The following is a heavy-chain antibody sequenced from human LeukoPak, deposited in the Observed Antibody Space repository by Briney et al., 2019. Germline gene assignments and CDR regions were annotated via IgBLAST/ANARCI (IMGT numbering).Heavy chain of an antibody. D-gene: IGHD5-12*01. Sequence: PGGSLRLSCAASGFTVSCNYMSWLRQPPGKGLEWVSVLYSGGSTYYADSVKGRFTISRDNSKNTLYLQMNSLRAEDTAVYYCARSFAYEDDFDYWGQGTLVTVSS. CDR3: ARSFAYEDDFDY. V-gene: IGHV3-66*01. CDR1: GFTVSCNY. J-gene: IGHJ4*02. CDR2: LYSGGST.